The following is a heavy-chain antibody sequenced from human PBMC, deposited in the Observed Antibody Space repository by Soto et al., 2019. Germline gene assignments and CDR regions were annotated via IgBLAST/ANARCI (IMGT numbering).Heavy chain of an antibody. CDR2: ISYDGSNK. CDR3: ARGVGSGSYYKQYNWFAP. J-gene: IGHJ5*02. V-gene: IGHV3-30-3*01. Sequence: GGSLRLSCATSGFTFSNAAMSWVRQAPGKGLEWVAVISYDGSNKYYADSVKGRFTISRDNSKNTLYLQMNSLRAEDTAVYYCARGVGSGSYYKQYNWFAPWGQGTLVTVSS. CDR1: GFTFSNAA. D-gene: IGHD3-10*01.